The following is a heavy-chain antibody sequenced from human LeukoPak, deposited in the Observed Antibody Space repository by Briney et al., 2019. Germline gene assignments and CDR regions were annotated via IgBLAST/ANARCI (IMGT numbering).Heavy chain of an antibody. D-gene: IGHD1-26*01. Sequence: PGKSLRLSCAASGLTFRNYGMDWVRQAPGKGLEGVAVITDDGSDKYYAESVKGRFTISRDNSKNTLYLQMNNLRLEDTALYYCAKDLKKWELSFDSWGQGTLVTVSS. CDR1: GLTFRNYG. CDR3: AKDLKKWELSFDS. V-gene: IGHV3-30*18. J-gene: IGHJ4*02. CDR2: ITDDGSDK.